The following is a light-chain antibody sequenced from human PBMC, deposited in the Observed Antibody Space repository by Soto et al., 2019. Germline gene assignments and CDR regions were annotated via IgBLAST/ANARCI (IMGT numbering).Light chain of an antibody. Sequence: QSALTQPPSASGSPGQSVNISCTGTSSDVGGYNYVSWYQQHPGKAPKLMIYEVSKRPSGVPDRFSGSKSGNTASLTVSGLQAEDEADYYCSSYAGSNNVVFGGGTKVTVL. CDR3: SSYAGSNNVV. CDR1: SSDVGGYNY. J-gene: IGLJ2*01. CDR2: EVS. V-gene: IGLV2-8*01.